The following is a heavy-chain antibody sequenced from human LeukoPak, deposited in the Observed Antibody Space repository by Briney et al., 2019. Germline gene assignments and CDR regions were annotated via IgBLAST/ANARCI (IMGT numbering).Heavy chain of an antibody. J-gene: IGHJ4*02. CDR2: ISYDGSNK. CDR1: GFTFSSHA. V-gene: IGHV3-30*04. Sequence: PGGSLRLSCAASGFTFSSHAMHWVRQAPGKGLEWVAVISYDGSNKYYADSVKGRFTISRDNSKNTLYLQMNSLRAEDTAVYYCARRGPDQLVGATGEGFDYWGQGTLVTVSS. D-gene: IGHD1-26*01. CDR3: ARRGPDQLVGATGEGFDY.